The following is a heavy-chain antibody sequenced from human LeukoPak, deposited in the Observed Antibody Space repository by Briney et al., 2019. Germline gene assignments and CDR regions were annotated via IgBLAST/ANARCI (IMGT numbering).Heavy chain of an antibody. V-gene: IGHV3-15*01. CDR2: IKSKTDGGAT. Sequence: GGSLRLSCAASGFTFSNAWMSWVRQAPGMGLEWVGRIKSKTDGGATDYAAPVKCRFTIPRDDSKNTLYLQMTSLKTEDTAVYYCTTFPLLWFGELLFYWGQGTLVTVSS. CDR3: TTFPLLWFGELLFY. J-gene: IGHJ4*02. CDR1: GFTFSNAW. D-gene: IGHD3-10*01.